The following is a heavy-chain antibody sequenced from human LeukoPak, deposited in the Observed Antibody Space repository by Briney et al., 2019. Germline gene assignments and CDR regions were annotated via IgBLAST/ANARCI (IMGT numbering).Heavy chain of an antibody. J-gene: IGHJ4*02. V-gene: IGHV3-30*03. CDR2: ISYDGSNK. CDR1: GFTFSSYG. Sequence: PGRSLRLSCAASGFTFSSYGMHWVRQAPGKGLEWVAVISYDGSNKYYADSVKGRFTISRDNSKNTLYLQMNSLRAEDTAVYYCARAVPTPNERFLEWPVGYWGQGTLVTVSS. CDR3: ARAVPTPNERFLEWPVGY. D-gene: IGHD3-3*01.